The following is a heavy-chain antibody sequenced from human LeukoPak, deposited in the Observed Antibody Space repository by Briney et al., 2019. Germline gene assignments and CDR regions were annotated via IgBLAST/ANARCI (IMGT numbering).Heavy chain of an antibody. CDR3: ARHKYCSGGSCYSYYYYGMDV. CDR2: IYPGDSDT. CDR1: GYSFTSYW. V-gene: IGHV5-51*01. Sequence: GESLKTSCKGSGYSFTSYWIGWVRQMPGKGLEWMGIIYPGDSDTRYSPSFQGQVTISADKSVSTAYLQWSSLKASDTAMYYCARHKYCSGGSCYSYYYYGMDVWGQGTTVTVSS. J-gene: IGHJ6*02. D-gene: IGHD2-15*01.